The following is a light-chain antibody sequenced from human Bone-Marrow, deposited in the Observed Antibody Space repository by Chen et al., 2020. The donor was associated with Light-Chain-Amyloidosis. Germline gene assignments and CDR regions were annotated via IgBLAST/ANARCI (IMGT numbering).Light chain of an antibody. CDR1: SSNIGKNN. J-gene: IGLJ3*02. CDR3: EAWDDGLTDPV. V-gene: IGLV1-47*01. CDR2: VSD. Sequence: QSILIQPPSASGTAGQWVTMSCSGTSSNIGKNNVYWYQQFPGMAPKLLFYVSDQRSSGAPARFSPPRSGISASLAINGLRSESEADYYWEAWDDGLTDPVFGGGTKLTVL.